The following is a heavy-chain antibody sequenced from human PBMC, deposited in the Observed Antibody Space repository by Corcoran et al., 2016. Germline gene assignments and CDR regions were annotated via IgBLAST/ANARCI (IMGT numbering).Heavy chain of an antibody. CDR2: IRTKANNYAT. J-gene: IGHJ6*02. CDR3: TGGFWSGDHYYNGMDV. Sequence: EVQLVESGGGLVQPGGSLKLSCAASGFTFSDSAMHWVRQASGKGLEWVGRIRTKANNYATAYAASVKGRFTISRDDSKNTAYLQMNSLKTEDTAVYYCTGGFWSGDHYYNGMDVWGQGTTVTVSS. D-gene: IGHD3-3*01. CDR1: GFTFSDSA. V-gene: IGHV3-73*02.